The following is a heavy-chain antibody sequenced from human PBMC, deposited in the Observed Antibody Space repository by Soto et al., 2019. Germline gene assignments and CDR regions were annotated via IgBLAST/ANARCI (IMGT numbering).Heavy chain of an antibody. V-gene: IGHV3-15*07. CDR2: IKSKTDGGTT. D-gene: IGHD3-22*01. CDR3: TTEFDYYDSSGYYYATDY. J-gene: IGHJ4*02. CDR1: GFTFSNAW. Sequence: GGSLRLSCAASGFTFSNAWMNWVRQAPGKGLEWVGRIKSKTDGGTTDYAAPVKGRFTISRDDSKDTLYLQMNSLKTEDTAMYYCTTEFDYYDSSGYYYATDYWGQGALVTVSS.